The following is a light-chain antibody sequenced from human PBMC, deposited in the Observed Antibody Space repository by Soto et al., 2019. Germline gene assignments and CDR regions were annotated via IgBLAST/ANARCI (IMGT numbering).Light chain of an antibody. Sequence: EIVLTQSPGTLSLSPGERATLSCRASQSVSSSYLAWYQQKPGQAPRLLIYGASSRATGIPDRFSGSGSGTDFTLTISSLEPEDFAVYYCQQRSNWPLWTFGQGTKVDIK. V-gene: IGKV3D-20*02. J-gene: IGKJ1*01. CDR1: QSVSSSY. CDR2: GAS. CDR3: QQRSNWPLWT.